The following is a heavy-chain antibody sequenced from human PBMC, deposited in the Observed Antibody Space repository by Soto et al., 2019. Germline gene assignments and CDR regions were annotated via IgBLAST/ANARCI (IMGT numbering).Heavy chain of an antibody. J-gene: IGHJ4*02. CDR2: IFHSGSS. V-gene: IGHV4-34*02. D-gene: IGHD3-9*01. CDR3: TSGRQVTLSGLRAPFGS. CDR1: GGPFNGFS. Sequence: QVQLQQWGAGLLKPSETLSLTCAVSGGPFNGFSWSWIRQTPGKGLEWIGDIFHSGSSNYNPSLESRVTFSRDMSKKQYSLSLKSVTAADAGVYFCTSGRQVTLSGLRAPFGSWGQGTLVSVSS.